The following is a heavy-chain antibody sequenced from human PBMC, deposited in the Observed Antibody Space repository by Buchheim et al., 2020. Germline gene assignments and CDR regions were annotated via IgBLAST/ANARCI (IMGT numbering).Heavy chain of an antibody. D-gene: IGHD2-15*01. J-gene: IGHJ4*02. CDR2: IKEDGSDK. Sequence: EVQLVESGGGLVQPGGSLRLSCAASGFTFSTYWLSWVRQAPGKGLEWVANIKEDGSDKYYVDSVKGRFTVSRDNAKNSLYLQLNSLRSEDTAVYYCARDFWWLWDYWGQGTL. CDR1: GFTFSTYW. V-gene: IGHV3-7*01. CDR3: ARDFWWLWDY.